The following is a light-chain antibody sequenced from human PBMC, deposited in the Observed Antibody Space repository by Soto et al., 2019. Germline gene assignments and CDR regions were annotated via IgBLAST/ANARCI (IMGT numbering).Light chain of an antibody. CDR1: NSYVGGYDY. V-gene: IGLV2-14*01. J-gene: IGLJ3*02. Sequence: QSVLTQPASVSGSPGQSITISCTGTNSYVGGYDYVSWFQQHPGGAPNLIIYEVGNRPSGVSTRFSGSKSANTASLTISGLQAEDEADYYCCSFSTSATWVFGGGTKLTVL. CDR3: CSFSTSATWV. CDR2: EVG.